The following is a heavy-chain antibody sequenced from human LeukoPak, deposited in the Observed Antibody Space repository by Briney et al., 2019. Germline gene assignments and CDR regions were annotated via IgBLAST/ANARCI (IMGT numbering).Heavy chain of an antibody. J-gene: IGHJ6*02. CDR2: IYYSGST. D-gene: IGHD2-15*01. CDR1: GGSISSYY. V-gene: IGHV4-59*08. CDR3: ARLSKNCSGGSCYSARTYYYYYGMDV. Sequence: PSETLSLTCTVSGGSISSYYWSWIRQPPGKGLEWIGYIYYSGSTNYNPPLKSRVTISVDTSKNQFSLKLSSVTAADTAVYYCARLSKNCSGGSCYSARTYYYYYGMDVWGQGTTVTVSS.